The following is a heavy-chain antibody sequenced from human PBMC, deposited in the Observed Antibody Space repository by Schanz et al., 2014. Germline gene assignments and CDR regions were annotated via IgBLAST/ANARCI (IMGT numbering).Heavy chain of an antibody. J-gene: IGHJ5*02. CDR1: GGTFNSYT. CDR3: TRGYGDSASDL. D-gene: IGHD4-17*01. V-gene: IGHV1-69*08. CDR2: IGPIHGTA. Sequence: QVQLVQSGAEVKKPGSSVKVSCKASGGTFNSYTINWVRQAPGQGLEWMGRIGPIHGTANYEQKFQSSVTITADRATSTAYMELSGLRAEDSGVYYCTRGYGDSASDLWGQGTLVTVSS.